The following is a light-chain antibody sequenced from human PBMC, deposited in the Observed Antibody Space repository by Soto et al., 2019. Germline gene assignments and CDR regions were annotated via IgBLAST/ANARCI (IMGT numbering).Light chain of an antibody. CDR2: RDN. CDR3: AAWDDSLTRPV. V-gene: IGLV1-47*01. CDR1: SSNIESNY. J-gene: IGLJ2*01. Sequence: QSVLTQPPSASGTPGQRVTISCSGSSSNIESNYVYCYQQLPGTAPKLLIYRDNQRPSGVPDRFPGSKSGTSASLAISGLRSEDEADYYCAAWDDSLTRPVFGGGTKLTV.